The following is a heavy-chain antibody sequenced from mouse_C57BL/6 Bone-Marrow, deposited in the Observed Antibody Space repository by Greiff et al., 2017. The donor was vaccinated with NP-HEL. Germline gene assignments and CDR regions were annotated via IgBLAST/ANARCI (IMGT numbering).Heavy chain of an antibody. Sequence: DVKLVESGGGLVQPGGSLKLSCAASGFTFSDYYMYWVRQTPEKRLEWVAYISNGGGSTYYPDTVKGRFTISRDNAKNTLYLQISRLKSEDTAMYYCARQWSYWYFDVWGTGTTVTVSS. D-gene: IGHD1-1*02. CDR2: ISNGGGST. CDR1: GFTFSDYY. J-gene: IGHJ1*03. V-gene: IGHV5-12*01. CDR3: ARQWSYWYFDV.